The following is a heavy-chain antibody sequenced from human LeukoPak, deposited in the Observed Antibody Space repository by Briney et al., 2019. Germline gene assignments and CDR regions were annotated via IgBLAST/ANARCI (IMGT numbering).Heavy chain of an antibody. CDR1: GGSFSGYY. J-gene: IGHJ4*02. D-gene: IGHD3-22*01. CDR3: ASYYYDCSGYYGGDY. V-gene: IGHV4-34*01. CDR2: INHSGST. Sequence: SETLSLTCAVYGGSFSGYYWSWIRQPPGKGLEWIGEINHSGSTNYNPSLKNRVTISVDTSKNQFSLKLSSVTAADTAVYYCASYYYDCSGYYGGDYWGQGTLVTVSS.